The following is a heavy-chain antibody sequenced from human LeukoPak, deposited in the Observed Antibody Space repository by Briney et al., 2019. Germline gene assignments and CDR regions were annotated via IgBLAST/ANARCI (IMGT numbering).Heavy chain of an antibody. V-gene: IGHV1-46*01. CDR1: GYTFTSYY. CDR2: INPSGGNT. CDR3: ARDRGRSGSYHNCFDP. Sequence: GASVKVSCKASGYTFTSYYIHWVRQAPGRGLEWMGIINPSGGNTRYAQKFQGRVTMTSDTSTSTVYMELTSLRSEDTAVYFCARDRGRSGSYHNCFDPWGQGTLVTVSS. D-gene: IGHD3-10*01. J-gene: IGHJ5*02.